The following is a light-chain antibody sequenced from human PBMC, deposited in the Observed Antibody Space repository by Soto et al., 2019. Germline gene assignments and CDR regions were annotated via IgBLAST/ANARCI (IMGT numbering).Light chain of an antibody. V-gene: IGLV2-14*01. J-gene: IGLJ1*01. CDR3: SSYTSSRTRV. CDR2: EVS. Sequence: QSVLTQPSSWSGSPGQSITISCTGTISDVGGYNYVSWYQQHPGKAPKLMIYEVSNRPSGVSNRFSGSKSGNTASLTISGLQAEDEADYYCSSYTSSRTRVFGTGTKVTVL. CDR1: ISDVGGYNY.